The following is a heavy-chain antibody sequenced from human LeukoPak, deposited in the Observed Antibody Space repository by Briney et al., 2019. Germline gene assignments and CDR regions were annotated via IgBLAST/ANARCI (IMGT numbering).Heavy chain of an antibody. Sequence: ASVKVSCKASGYTFTSYDINWVRQATGQGLEWMGWMNSNSSNTGYAQKFQGRVTMTRNTSISTAYMELSSLRSEDTAVYYCARGRRALRPYYYYMDVWGKGTTVTVSS. V-gene: IGHV1-8*01. D-gene: IGHD4-17*01. CDR2: MNSNSSNT. J-gene: IGHJ6*03. CDR3: ARGRRALRPYYYYMDV. CDR1: GYTFTSYD.